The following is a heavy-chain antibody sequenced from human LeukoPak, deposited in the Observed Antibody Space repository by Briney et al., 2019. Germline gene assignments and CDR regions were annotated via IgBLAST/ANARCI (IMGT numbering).Heavy chain of an antibody. CDR1: GFTFDDYA. V-gene: IGHV3-15*01. J-gene: IGHJ4*02. Sequence: GGSLRLSCEGSGFTFDDYAMHWVRQAPGKGLEWVGRIKRKTDGGTTDYAAPVKGRFTISRDDSKNTLYLQMNSLKTEDTAVYYCTTSPYDSSGYADYWGQGTLVTVSS. D-gene: IGHD3-22*01. CDR3: TTSPYDSSGYADY. CDR2: IKRKTDGGTT.